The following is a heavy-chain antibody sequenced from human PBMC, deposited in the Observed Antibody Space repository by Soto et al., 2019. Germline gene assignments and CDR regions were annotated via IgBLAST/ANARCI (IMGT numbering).Heavy chain of an antibody. CDR3: ARPYGGKIGDAPDL. J-gene: IGHJ3*01. Sequence: PGGSLRLSCAASGFTFSPYAMTWVRQAPGKGLEWVSSISGSGGNTNYADSVKGRFTVSRDNSKKTLYLQMNSLRAEDSAVYYCARPYGGKIGDAPDLWGPGTMVTVSS. D-gene: IGHD4-17*01. CDR1: GFTFSPYA. CDR2: ISGSGGNT. V-gene: IGHV3-23*01.